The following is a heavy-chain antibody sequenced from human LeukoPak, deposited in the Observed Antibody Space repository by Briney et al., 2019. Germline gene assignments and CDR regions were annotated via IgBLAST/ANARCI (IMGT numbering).Heavy chain of an antibody. V-gene: IGHV1-18*01. CDR2: ISAYSDTT. CDR3: ARDGTFYSGSYSYYFDY. D-gene: IGHD1-26*01. CDR1: GYTFTNFG. J-gene: IGHJ4*02. Sequence: ASVTVSCKASGYTFTNFGISWVRQAPGQGLEWMGRISAYSDTTNYARKLQGRVTMTTDTSTSTVYMELRSLRSDDTAVYYCARDGTFYSGSYSYYFDYWGQGTLVTVS.